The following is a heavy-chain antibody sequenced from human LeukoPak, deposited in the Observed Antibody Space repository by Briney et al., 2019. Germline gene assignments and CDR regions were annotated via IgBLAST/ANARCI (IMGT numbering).Heavy chain of an antibody. CDR2: INPSGGST. D-gene: IGHD3-22*01. CDR1: GYTFTSYY. J-gene: IGHJ3*02. Sequence: ASVKVSCKASGYTFTSYYMHWVRQAPGQGLEWMGIINPSGGSTSYAQKFQGRVTMARDMSTSTVYMELSSLRSDDTAVYYCARVYLEVINAFDIWGQGTMVTVSS. V-gene: IGHV1-46*01. CDR3: ARVYLEVINAFDI.